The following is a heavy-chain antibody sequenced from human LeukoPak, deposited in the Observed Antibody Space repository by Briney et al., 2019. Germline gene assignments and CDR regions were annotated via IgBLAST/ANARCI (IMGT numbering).Heavy chain of an antibody. D-gene: IGHD5-18*01. CDR2: IIPIFGTA. CDR1: GGTFSSYA. V-gene: IGHV1-69*05. J-gene: IGHJ4*02. CDR3: ARVNTRGYSYGWIDY. Sequence: SVKVSCKASGGTFSSYAISWVRQAPGQGLEWMGRIIPIFGTANYAQKFQGRVTITTDESTSTAYVELSSLRSEDTAVYYCARVNTRGYSYGWIDYWGQGTLVTVSS.